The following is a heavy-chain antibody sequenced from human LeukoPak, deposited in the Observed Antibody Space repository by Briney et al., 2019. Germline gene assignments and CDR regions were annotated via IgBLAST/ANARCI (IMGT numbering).Heavy chain of an antibody. Sequence: SETLSLTCAVYGGSFSAFHWNWIRQSPAKGLEWLGEMKQSGTPRYNPSLQSRVTISVDKSKNQFSLNVRSVTAADTAVYYWASRPFLYVFRTYFDNWAQGPLVTVSS. D-gene: IGHD3-10*02. J-gene: IGHJ4*02. CDR3: ASRPFLYVFRTYFDN. V-gene: IGHV4-34*01. CDR2: MKQSGTP. CDR1: GGSFSAFH.